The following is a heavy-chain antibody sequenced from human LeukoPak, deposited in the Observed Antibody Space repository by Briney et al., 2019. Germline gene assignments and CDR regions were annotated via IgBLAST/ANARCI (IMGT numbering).Heavy chain of an antibody. CDR2: ITGSGGST. D-gene: IGHD3-10*01. Sequence: GGPLRLSCAASGFTFSNYAMTWVRQAPGKGLEWVSGITGSGGSTNYVGSVKGRFTISRDTSKNTLYLQLNSLRAEDTAVYYCAKGLSGSCYDAFDVWGQGTVVTVSS. V-gene: IGHV3-23*01. CDR3: AKGLSGSCYDAFDV. J-gene: IGHJ3*01. CDR1: GFTFSNYA.